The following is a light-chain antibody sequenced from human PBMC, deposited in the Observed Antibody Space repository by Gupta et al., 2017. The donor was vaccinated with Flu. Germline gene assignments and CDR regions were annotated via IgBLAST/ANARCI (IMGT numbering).Light chain of an antibody. V-gene: IGKV3-20*01. CDR3: QQEGSSPYS. J-gene: IGKJ2*03. Sequence: EIVLTQSPGTLSLSPGERATLSCKASQSVSSSYLAWYQQKPGQAPRLLIYGASSRATGIPDKFSGSGSGTEFTLTISRLEPEDCAVYYCQQEGSSPYSFGLGTKLEIK. CDR1: QSVSSSY. CDR2: GAS.